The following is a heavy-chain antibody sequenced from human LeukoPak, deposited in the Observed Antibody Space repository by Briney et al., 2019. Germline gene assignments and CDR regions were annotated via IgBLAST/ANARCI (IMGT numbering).Heavy chain of an antibody. D-gene: IGHD3-10*01. CDR3: ARGTMVRGVIPSYYYGMDV. Sequence: GASVKVFCRASGYTFTSYGISWVRQAPGQGREWMGWISAYNGNTNYAQKLQGRVTMTTDTSTSTAYMELRSLRSDDTAVYYCARGTMVRGVIPSYYYGMDVWGKGTTVTVSS. CDR1: GYTFTSYG. V-gene: IGHV1-18*04. J-gene: IGHJ6*04. CDR2: ISAYNGNT.